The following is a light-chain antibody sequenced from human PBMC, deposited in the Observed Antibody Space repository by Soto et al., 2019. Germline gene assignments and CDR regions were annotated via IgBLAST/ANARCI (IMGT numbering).Light chain of an antibody. J-gene: IGKJ5*01. CDR2: GAS. Sequence: EVVLTQSPATLSVSPGERATLSCRASQSVGSNLGWYQQRPGQAPRLLIYGASTRATGIPARFSGSGSGTEFTLTISSLQSQDSAVYYCHQYDNWFPFTFGQGTRLEI. CDR1: QSVGSN. CDR3: HQYDNWFPFT. V-gene: IGKV3-15*01.